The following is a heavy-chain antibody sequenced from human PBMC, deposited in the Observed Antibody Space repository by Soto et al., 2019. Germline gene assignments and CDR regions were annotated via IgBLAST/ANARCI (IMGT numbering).Heavy chain of an antibody. CDR3: ARAYLGRLPRRADYYYAMDV. J-gene: IGHJ6*02. V-gene: IGHV3-13*05. CDR1: GFSFRDYD. Sequence: EVQLVESGGGSVQPGESLRLSCAASGFSFRDYDMHWVRQRKGKGLEWVSALGAARDPYYVGSVKGRFSVSRDNAQNSLFLQMNNLRVDETAVYFCARAYLGRLPRRADYYYAMDVWGRGTTVIVSS. CDR2: LGAARDP. D-gene: IGHD1-26*01.